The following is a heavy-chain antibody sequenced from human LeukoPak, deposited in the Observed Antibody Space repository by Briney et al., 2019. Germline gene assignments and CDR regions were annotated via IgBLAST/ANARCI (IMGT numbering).Heavy chain of an antibody. V-gene: IGHV1-2*02. CDR3: ARDAGIIAVGSDS. J-gene: IGHJ4*02. CDR2: INPNSGVT. CDR1: GYNFSGYY. Sequence: GASVKVSCKTSGYNFSGYYMHWVRQAPGQGPEWMGWINPNSGVTNSAQKFQDRVAMTRDTSISTAYMELNNLTSDDTAVYYCARDAGIIAVGSDSWGQGTLVTVSS. D-gene: IGHD6-13*01.